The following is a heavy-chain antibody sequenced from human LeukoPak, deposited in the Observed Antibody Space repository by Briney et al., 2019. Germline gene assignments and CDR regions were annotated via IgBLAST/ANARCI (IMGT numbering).Heavy chain of an antibody. Sequence: PGGSLRLSCAASGFTVSSNYMSWVRQAPGKGLECVLVIYVGGSTFYADSVKGRFTISRDNSKNTLYLQMNSLRAEDTAVYYCAKDLSGLWFGELLGFDYWGQGTLVTVSS. CDR2: IYVGGST. J-gene: IGHJ4*02. D-gene: IGHD3-10*01. V-gene: IGHV3-53*01. CDR1: GFTVSSNY. CDR3: AKDLSGLWFGELLGFDY.